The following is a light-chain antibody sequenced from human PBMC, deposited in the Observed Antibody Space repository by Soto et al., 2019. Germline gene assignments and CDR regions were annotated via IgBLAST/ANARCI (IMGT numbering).Light chain of an antibody. J-gene: IGLJ2*01. CDR3: SSYASSSNLL. CDR1: SSDVGSYNL. V-gene: IGLV2-23*01. Sequence: QPVLTQPASVSGSPGQSITISCTGTSSDVGSYNLVSWYQQHPGKAPILMIYEGSKRPSGVSNRFSGSQSGNTASLTISGLQAEDEADYYCSSYASSSNLLFGGGTQLTVL. CDR2: EGS.